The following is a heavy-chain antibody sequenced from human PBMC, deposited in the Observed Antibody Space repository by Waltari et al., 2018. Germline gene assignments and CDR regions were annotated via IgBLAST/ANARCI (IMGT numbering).Heavy chain of an antibody. CDR3: AKDLFLRTEFWFDV. CDR1: GFTFSSYA. CDR2: ISGSGGST. J-gene: IGHJ6*02. D-gene: IGHD3-10*01. Sequence: EVQLLESGGGLVQPGGSLRLSCAASGFTFSSYAMSWVRQAPGKGMEWVSAISGSGGSTYYADSVKGRFTISRDNSKNTLYLQMNSLRAEDTTVYYCAKDLFLRTEFWFDVWGQGTTVTVSS. V-gene: IGHV3-23*01.